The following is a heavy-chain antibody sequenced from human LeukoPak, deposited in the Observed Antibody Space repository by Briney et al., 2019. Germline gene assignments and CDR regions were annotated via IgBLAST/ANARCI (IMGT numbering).Heavy chain of an antibody. V-gene: IGHV4-39*07. CDR2: IYYSGST. CDR3: ASFLWFGETGWFDP. CDR1: GGSINSGDYY. J-gene: IGHJ5*02. D-gene: IGHD3-10*01. Sequence: SETLSLTCTVSGGSINSGDYYWVWIRQPPGKGLEWIGSIYYSGSTSYNPSLKSRVTMTVDTSKSQFSLKLSSVTAADTAVYYCASFLWFGETGWFDPWGQGTLVTVSS.